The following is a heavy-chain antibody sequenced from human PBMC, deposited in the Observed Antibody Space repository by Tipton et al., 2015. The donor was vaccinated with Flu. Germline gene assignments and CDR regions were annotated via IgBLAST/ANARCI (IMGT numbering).Heavy chain of an antibody. CDR2: IYYSGST. Sequence: TLSLTCTVSGGSISSYYWSWIRQPPGKGLEWIGYIYYSGSTNYNPSLKSRVTISVDTSKNQFSLKLSSVTAADTAVYYCASAPGSGGPEIWFDPWGQGTLVTVSS. CDR3: ASAPGSGGPEIWFDP. D-gene: IGHD6-19*01. J-gene: IGHJ5*02. V-gene: IGHV4-59*01. CDR1: GGSISSYY.